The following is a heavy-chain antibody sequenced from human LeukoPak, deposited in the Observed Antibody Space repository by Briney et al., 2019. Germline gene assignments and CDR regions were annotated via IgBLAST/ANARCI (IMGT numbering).Heavy chain of an antibody. D-gene: IGHD7-27*01. J-gene: IGHJ4*02. CDR1: GFTFSSYT. Sequence: GGSLRLSCTASGFTFSSYTMSWVRQAPGKGLKWVSTITTGGPNTYYADSVKGRFTVSRDDSKNTPYLQMNSLRAEDTAVYYCAKDGGLWVSAHWGDSWGRGTLVTVSS. CDR2: ITTGGPNT. V-gene: IGHV3-23*01. CDR3: AKDGGLWVSAHWGDS.